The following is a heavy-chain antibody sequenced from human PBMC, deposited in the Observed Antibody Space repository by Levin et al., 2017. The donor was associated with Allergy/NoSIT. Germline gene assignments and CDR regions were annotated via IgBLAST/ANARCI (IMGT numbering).Heavy chain of an antibody. D-gene: IGHD3-10*01. Sequence: GESLKISCAASGFTFSSYGMHWVRQAPGKGLEWVAVISYDGSNKYYADSVKGRFTISRDNSKNTLYLQMNSLRAEDTAVYYCAKDGLRPYYYGSGSYYNWGQGTLVTVSS. CDR1: GFTFSSYG. CDR2: ISYDGSNK. J-gene: IGHJ4*02. V-gene: IGHV3-30*18. CDR3: AKDGLRPYYYGSGSYYN.